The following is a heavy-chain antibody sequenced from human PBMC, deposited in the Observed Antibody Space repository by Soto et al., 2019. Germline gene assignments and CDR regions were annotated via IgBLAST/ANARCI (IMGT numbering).Heavy chain of an antibody. J-gene: IGHJ5*02. CDR3: ARDTDRRHWFDP. V-gene: IGHV4-59*01. D-gene: IGHD3-22*01. CDR2: IYYSGST. CDR1: VGSISSYY. Sequence: SEPLSLPCTVSVGSISSYYWSWIRQPPVKGLEWIGYIYYSGSTNYNPSLKSRVTISVDTSKNQFSLKLSSVTAADTAVYYCARDTDRRHWFDPWGQGTLVTVSS.